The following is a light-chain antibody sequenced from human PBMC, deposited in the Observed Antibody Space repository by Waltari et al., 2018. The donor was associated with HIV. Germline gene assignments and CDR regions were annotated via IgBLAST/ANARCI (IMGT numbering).Light chain of an antibody. Sequence: QSVLTQPPSVSGAPGQRVTISCTGSSSNIGAGYDVHWYQQLPGTAPKLLIYGNNKRPSGVPDRFSGSKSATSASLAITGLQAEDEADYYCQSYDSSLSGWVFGGGTKLTVL. J-gene: IGLJ3*02. V-gene: IGLV1-40*01. CDR1: SSNIGAGYD. CDR2: GNN. CDR3: QSYDSSLSGWV.